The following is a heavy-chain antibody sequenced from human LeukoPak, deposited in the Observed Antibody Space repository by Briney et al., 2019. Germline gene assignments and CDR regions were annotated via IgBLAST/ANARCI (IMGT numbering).Heavy chain of an antibody. CDR3: AKDSTSYGIAAVGSLFWFDP. CDR2: ISGGGGST. J-gene: IGHJ5*02. CDR1: GFTFSSYA. D-gene: IGHD6-13*01. V-gene: IGHV3-23*01. Sequence: PGGSLRLSCAASGFTFSSYAMSWVRQAPGKGLEWVSAISGGGGSTYYADSVKGRFTISRDNSKKALSLQMNNLRAEDTGVYYCAKDSTSYGIAAVGSLFWFDPWGQGTLLTVSS.